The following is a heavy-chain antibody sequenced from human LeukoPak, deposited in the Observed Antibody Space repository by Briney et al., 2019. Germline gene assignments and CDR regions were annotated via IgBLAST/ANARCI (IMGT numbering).Heavy chain of an antibody. Sequence: KSGGSLRLSCAASGFSFSDYLMDWVRQTPRKGLEWVGRSRSKARSYSTEYAASVKGRFTISRDDSKNVLYLQMNSLKIEDAAVYYCGVGAGGSGPLDYWGQGTPVTVSS. CDR3: GVGAGGSGPLDY. CDR2: SRSKARSYST. V-gene: IGHV3-72*01. D-gene: IGHD6-19*01. J-gene: IGHJ4*02. CDR1: GFSFSDYL.